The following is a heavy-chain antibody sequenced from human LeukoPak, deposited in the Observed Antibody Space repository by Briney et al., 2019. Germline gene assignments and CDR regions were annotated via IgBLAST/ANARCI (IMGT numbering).Heavy chain of an antibody. CDR3: VPHFESWKGYFDN. CDR2: IKQDGTEK. D-gene: IGHD3-3*01. V-gene: IGHV3-7*03. CDR1: GFTFSVYW. J-gene: IGHJ4*02. Sequence: GGSLRLSCAASGFTFSVYWMSWVRQAPGNVLESVANIKQDGTEKYYVDSVKGRFTISKDNAKNSVNLQMNSLRAEDTAVYYCVPHFESWKGYFDNCGQGTLVTVSP.